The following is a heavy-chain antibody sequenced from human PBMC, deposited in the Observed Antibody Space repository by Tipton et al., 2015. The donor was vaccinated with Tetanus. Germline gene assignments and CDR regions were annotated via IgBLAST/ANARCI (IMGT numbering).Heavy chain of an antibody. V-gene: IGHV4-4*02. CDR2: IYYTGST. Sequence: TLSLTCDVSGGPVSSSNWWSWVRQAPGKGLEWIGEIYYTGSTDYNPSLKSRVTISVNTSKSHFSLRLTSVTAADTAMYYCVTVNCPNYYHYGMDVWGQGTTVTVSS. D-gene: IGHD1-1*01. J-gene: IGHJ6*02. CDR1: GGPVSSSNW. CDR3: VTVNCPNYYHYGMDV.